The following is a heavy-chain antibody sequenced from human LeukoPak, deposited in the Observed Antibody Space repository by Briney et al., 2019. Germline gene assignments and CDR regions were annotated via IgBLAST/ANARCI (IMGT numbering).Heavy chain of an antibody. CDR3: ARDCSSTSCYRGGFDP. D-gene: IGHD2-2*02. Sequence: GGSLRLSCAASGFTFSSYWMSWVRQAPGKGLEWVANIKQDGSEKYYVDSVKGRFTISRDNAKNSLYLQMNSLRAEDTAVYYCARDCSSTSCYRGGFDPWGQGTLVTVSS. J-gene: IGHJ5*02. V-gene: IGHV3-7*01. CDR2: IKQDGSEK. CDR1: GFTFSSYW.